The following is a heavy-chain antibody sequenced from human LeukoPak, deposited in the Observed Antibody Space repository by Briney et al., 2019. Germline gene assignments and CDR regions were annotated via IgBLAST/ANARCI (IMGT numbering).Heavy chain of an antibody. D-gene: IGHD3-10*01. CDR3: AKAYYYGSGSDLGFDP. CDR1: GFTFSSYG. V-gene: IGHV3-30*02. Sequence: GGSLRLSCAASGFTFSSYGMHWVRQAPGKGLEWAAFIRYDGSNKYYADSVKGRFTISRDNSKNTLYLQMNSLRAEDTAVYYCAKAYYYGSGSDLGFDPWGQGTLVTVSS. CDR2: IRYDGSNK. J-gene: IGHJ5*02.